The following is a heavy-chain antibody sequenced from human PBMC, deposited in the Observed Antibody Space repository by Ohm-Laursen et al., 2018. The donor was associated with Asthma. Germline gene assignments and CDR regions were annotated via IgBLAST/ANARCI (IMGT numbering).Heavy chain of an antibody. CDR2: IYYSGST. J-gene: IGHJ6*02. CDR1: GGSISSYY. CDR3: AKDGYCSSTSCYAPYYGMDV. D-gene: IGHD2-2*03. Sequence: SQTLSLTCIVSGGSISSYYWSWIRQPPGKGLEWIGYIYYSGSTNYNPSLKSRVTISVDTSKNQFSLKLSSVTAADTAVYYCAKDGYCSSTSCYAPYYGMDVWGQGTTVTVSS. V-gene: IGHV4-59*01.